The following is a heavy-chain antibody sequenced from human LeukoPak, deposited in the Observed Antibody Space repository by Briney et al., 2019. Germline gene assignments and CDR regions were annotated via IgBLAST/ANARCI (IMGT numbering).Heavy chain of an antibody. Sequence: SVKVSCKASGGTFISYAISWVRQAPGQGLEWMGGIIPIFGTANYAQKFQGRVTITRDTSASTAYMELSSLRSEDTAVYYCARVCSPYSSGWYYFDYWGQGTLVTVSS. CDR1: GGTFISYA. CDR3: ARVCSPYSSGWYYFDY. CDR2: IIPIFGTA. J-gene: IGHJ4*02. V-gene: IGHV1-69*05. D-gene: IGHD6-19*01.